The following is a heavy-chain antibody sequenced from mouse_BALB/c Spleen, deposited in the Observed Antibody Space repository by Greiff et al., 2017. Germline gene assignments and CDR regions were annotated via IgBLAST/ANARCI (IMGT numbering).Heavy chain of an antibody. CDR1: GFSLTSYG. CDR3: AKNRDYYGSSIDY. Sequence: VQLQQSGPSLVQPSQSLSITCTVSGFSLTSYGVHWVRQSPGKGLEWLGVIWRGGSTDYNAAFMSRLSITKDNSKSQVFFKMNSLQADDTAIYYCAKNRDYYGSSIDYWGQGTLVTVSA. V-gene: IGHV2-5-1*01. J-gene: IGHJ3*01. D-gene: IGHD1-1*01. CDR2: IWRGGST.